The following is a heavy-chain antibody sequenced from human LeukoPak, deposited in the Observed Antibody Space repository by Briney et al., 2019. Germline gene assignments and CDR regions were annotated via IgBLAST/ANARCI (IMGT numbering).Heavy chain of an antibody. V-gene: IGHV4-59*01. CDR1: GGSLSTFY. Sequence: SETLSLTCTVSGGSLSTFYWTWIRQPPGKGLEWIGYTYYSGGTKYNPSLESRVTISVDASKSQFSLKLNSVTTADPAVYYCARVVNYTSRKNWYDPWGQGTLVVVSS. D-gene: IGHD3-3*01. J-gene: IGHJ5*02. CDR2: TYYSGGT. CDR3: ARVVNYTSRKNWYDP.